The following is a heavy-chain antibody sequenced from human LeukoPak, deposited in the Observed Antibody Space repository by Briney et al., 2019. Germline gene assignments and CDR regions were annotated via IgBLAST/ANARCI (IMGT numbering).Heavy chain of an antibody. CDR2: INHSGST. J-gene: IGHJ6*03. D-gene: IGHD5-24*01. V-gene: IGHV4-34*01. CDR1: GGSFSGYY. CDR3: ARTGDGYNYYNSYYMDV. Sequence: SETLSLTCAVYGGSFSGYYWSWIRQPPGKGLEWIGEINHSGSTNYNPSLKSRGTISVDTSKNKFSLKLSSVTAADTDVYYCARTGDGYNYYNSYYMDVWGKGTTVTVTS.